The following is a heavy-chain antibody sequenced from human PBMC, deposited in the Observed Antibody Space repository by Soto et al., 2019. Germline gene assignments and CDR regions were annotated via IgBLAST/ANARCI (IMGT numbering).Heavy chain of an antibody. D-gene: IGHD5-12*01. Sequence: QVQLVESGGGLVEPGGSLRLSCSASGFIFTDYAMTWIRQAPGKGLEWVSYISNGDETTQYADSVKGRFSVPRDNAKKVLFLQMNSMRVDDTAVYYCARDPKRRDGYNFDSWGLGALVTVSS. V-gene: IGHV3-11*01. CDR2: ISNGDETT. CDR1: GFIFTDYA. J-gene: IGHJ4*02. CDR3: ARDPKRRDGYNFDS.